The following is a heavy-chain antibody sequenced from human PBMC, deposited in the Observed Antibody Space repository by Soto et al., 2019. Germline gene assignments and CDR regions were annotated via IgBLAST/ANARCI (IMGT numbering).Heavy chain of an antibody. D-gene: IGHD3-3*01. J-gene: IGHJ6*02. CDR3: ARDDYDLWSGYPGYGMDV. Sequence: GGSLRLSCAASGFTFSSYWMHWVRQAPGKGLVWVSRINSDGSSTSYADSVKGRFTISRDNAKNTLYLQMNSLRAEDTAVYYCARDDYDLWSGYPGYGMDVWGQGTTVTVSS. V-gene: IGHV3-74*01. CDR2: INSDGSST. CDR1: GFTFSSYW.